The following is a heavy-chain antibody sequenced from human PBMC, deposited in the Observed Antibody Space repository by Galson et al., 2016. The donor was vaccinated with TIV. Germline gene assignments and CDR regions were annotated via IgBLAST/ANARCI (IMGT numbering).Heavy chain of an antibody. CDR2: TYYRSKWNS. CDR3: ARGRSGYNSTYYYYGMDV. CDR1: GDSVSSNSAA. J-gene: IGHJ6*02. D-gene: IGHD5-24*01. Sequence: CAISGDSVSSNSAAWNWIRQSPSRGLEWLGRTYYRSKWNSDYAVSVRSRIVINADRSKNQFFLQLNSVTPEDTAVYFCARGRSGYNSTYYYYGMDVWGQGTTVSVSS. V-gene: IGHV6-1*01.